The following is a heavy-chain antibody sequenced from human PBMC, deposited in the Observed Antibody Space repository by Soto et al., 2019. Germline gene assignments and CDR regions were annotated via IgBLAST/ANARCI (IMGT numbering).Heavy chain of an antibody. D-gene: IGHD3-3*01. J-gene: IGHJ4*02. CDR1: GFTFSSYS. V-gene: IGHV3-23*01. CDR2: ISGSGGST. Sequence: GGSLRLSCAASGFTFSSYSMNWVRQAPGKGLEWVSAISGSGGSTYYADSVKGRFTISRDNSKNTLYLQMNSLRAEDTAVYYCAKRGDFWSGYIGRLNWGQGTLVTVSS. CDR3: AKRGDFWSGYIGRLN.